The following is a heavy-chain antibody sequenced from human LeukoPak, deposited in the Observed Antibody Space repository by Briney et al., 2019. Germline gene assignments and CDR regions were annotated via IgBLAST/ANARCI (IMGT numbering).Heavy chain of an antibody. Sequence: SVKVSCKASGGTFSSYAISWVRQAPGQGLEWMGRIIPIFGTANYAQKFHGRVTITTDESTSTAYLELSSLRSEDTAVYYCARSRRDGYNLHAFDIWGQGTMVTVSS. CDR3: ARSRRDGYNLHAFDI. D-gene: IGHD5-24*01. CDR1: GGTFSSYA. CDR2: IIPIFGTA. J-gene: IGHJ3*02. V-gene: IGHV1-69*05.